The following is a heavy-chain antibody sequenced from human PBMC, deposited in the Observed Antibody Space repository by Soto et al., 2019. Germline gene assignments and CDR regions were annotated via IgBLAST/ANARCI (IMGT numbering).Heavy chain of an antibody. Sequence: SETLSLTCTVSGGSINSYYWSWIRQSPEKGLEWIGYIYSSGSTNYNPSIKSRVTISVDTSKNQFSLKLSSVTAADTAVYFCARQYCSSTRCYQYFDYWGQGTLVTVSS. J-gene: IGHJ4*02. CDR2: IYSSGST. D-gene: IGHD2-2*01. V-gene: IGHV4-59*08. CDR1: GGSINSYY. CDR3: ARQYCSSTRCYQYFDY.